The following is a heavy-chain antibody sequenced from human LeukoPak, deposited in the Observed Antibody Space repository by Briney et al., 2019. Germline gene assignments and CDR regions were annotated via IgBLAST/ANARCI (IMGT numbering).Heavy chain of an antibody. CDR2: ISAHNGAT. CDR1: GYSSTSYG. J-gene: IGHJ4*02. D-gene: IGHD3-10*01. V-gene: IGHV1-18*01. CDR3: ARESSAGSYQNDY. Sequence: GASVKVSCKASGYSSTSYGISWVRQAPGQGLEWMGWISAHNGATNYAQNFQGRVTMTTDTSTNTAYMEVRSLRSDDTAVYYCARESSAGSYQNDYWGQGTLVTVSS.